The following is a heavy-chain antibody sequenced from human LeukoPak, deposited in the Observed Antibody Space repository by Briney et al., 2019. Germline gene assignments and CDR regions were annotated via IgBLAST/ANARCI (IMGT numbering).Heavy chain of an antibody. CDR2: FDPEDGET. V-gene: IGHV1-24*01. CDR3: ATGLNYYDSSGYSNHY. Sequence: ASVKVSCKVSRYTLTELSMHWVRQAPGKGLEWMGGFDPEDGETIYAQKFQGRVTMTEDTSTDTAYMELSSLRSEDTAVYYCATGLNYYDSSGYSNHYWGQGTLVTVSP. J-gene: IGHJ4*02. CDR1: RYTLTELS. D-gene: IGHD3-22*01.